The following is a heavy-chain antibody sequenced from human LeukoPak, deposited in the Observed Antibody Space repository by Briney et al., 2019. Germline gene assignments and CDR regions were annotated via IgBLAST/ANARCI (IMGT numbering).Heavy chain of an antibody. CDR2: ISGSGGST. J-gene: IGHJ4*02. V-gene: IGHV3-23*01. CDR1: GFTFSSYA. CDR3: AKDGYYYHRSGYYYYLDY. D-gene: IGHD3-22*01. Sequence: GGSLRLSCAASGFTFSSYAMSWVRQAPGKGLEWVSTISGSGGSTSYADSVKGRFTISRDNSKNTLYLQMNSLRAEDTAVYYCAKDGYYYHRSGYYYYLDYWGQGTLVTVSS.